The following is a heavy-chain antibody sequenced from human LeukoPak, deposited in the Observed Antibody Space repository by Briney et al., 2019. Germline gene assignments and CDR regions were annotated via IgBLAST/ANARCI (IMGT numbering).Heavy chain of an antibody. J-gene: IGHJ5*02. Sequence: GASVKVSCKASGYTFTSYGISWVRQAPGQGLEWMGWISAYNGNTNYAQKLQGRVTMTTDTSTSTAYMELRSLRSDDTAVYYCARDQGDYDFWSGSSCWFDPWGQGTLVTVSS. CDR3: ARDQGDYDFWSGSSCWFDP. V-gene: IGHV1-18*01. D-gene: IGHD3-3*01. CDR2: ISAYNGNT. CDR1: GYTFTSYG.